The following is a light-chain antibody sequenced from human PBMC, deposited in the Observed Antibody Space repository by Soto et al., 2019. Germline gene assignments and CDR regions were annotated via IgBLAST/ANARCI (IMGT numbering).Light chain of an antibody. J-gene: IGKJ1*01. CDR3: QQFYRYPWT. Sequence: DIQMTQSPSTLSASVGDRVTITCRASQSVDTCLAWYQQKPGKAPHLLIYKASSLETGVPSRFSGSGSVTEFTLTISSLQPDDFATYCRQQFYRYPWTFGQGTKVEIK. V-gene: IGKV1-5*03. CDR2: KAS. CDR1: QSVDTC.